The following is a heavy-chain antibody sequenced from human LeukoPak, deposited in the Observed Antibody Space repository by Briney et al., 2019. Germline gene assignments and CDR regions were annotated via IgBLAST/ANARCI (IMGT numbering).Heavy chain of an antibody. Sequence: GGSLRPSCAASGFTFSTYDMTWVRQAPGRGLEWAASIRTSGDNRYYGDSVQGGFTLSRHNAKNSLYLQMNSLRAEDTAVCYRARAPIPDYWGQGTLVTVSS. J-gene: IGHJ4*02. CDR3: ARAPIPDY. D-gene: IGHD2-2*02. CDR2: IRTSGDNR. V-gene: IGHV3-21*01. CDR1: GFTFSTYD.